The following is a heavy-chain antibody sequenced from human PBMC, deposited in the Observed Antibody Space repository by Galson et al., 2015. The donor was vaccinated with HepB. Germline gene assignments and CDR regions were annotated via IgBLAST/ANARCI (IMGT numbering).Heavy chain of an antibody. D-gene: IGHD1-26*01. J-gene: IGHJ6*03. CDR2: ISSSSSTI. CDR3: ARDQWGSGSDFDYYYYMDV. V-gene: IGHV3-48*01. CDR1: GIIFSSYS. Sequence: SLRLSCAASGIIFSSYSMNWVRQAPGKGLEWVSYISSSSSTIYYADSVKGRFTISRDNAKNSLYLQMNSLRAEDTAVYYCARDQWGSGSDFDYYYYMDVWGKGTTVTVSS.